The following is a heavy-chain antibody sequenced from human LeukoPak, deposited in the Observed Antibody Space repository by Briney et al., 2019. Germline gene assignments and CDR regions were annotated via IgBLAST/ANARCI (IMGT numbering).Heavy chain of an antibody. CDR1: GFTVSSNY. Sequence: PGGSLRLSCAASGFTVSSNYMSWVRQAPGKGLEWVSVIYSGGSTYYADSVKGRFTISRDNSKNTLYLQMNSLRAEDTAVYYCAKDGTSSWYGEFDYWGQGTLVTVSS. CDR3: AKDGTSSWYGEFDY. CDR2: IYSGGST. D-gene: IGHD6-13*01. V-gene: IGHV3-53*05. J-gene: IGHJ4*02.